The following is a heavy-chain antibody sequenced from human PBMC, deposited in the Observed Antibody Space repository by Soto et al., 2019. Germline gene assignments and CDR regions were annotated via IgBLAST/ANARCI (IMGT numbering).Heavy chain of an antibody. Sequence: AVKVSCKASGGTFSSYAISWVLQAPGQGLEWMGGIIPIFGTANYAQKFQGRVTITADESTSTAYMELSSLRSEDTAVYYCARVVRSYALYSFDYWGQGTLVTVSS. J-gene: IGHJ4*02. D-gene: IGHD1-26*01. CDR1: GGTFSSYA. CDR2: IIPIFGTA. CDR3: ARVVRSYALYSFDY. V-gene: IGHV1-69*13.